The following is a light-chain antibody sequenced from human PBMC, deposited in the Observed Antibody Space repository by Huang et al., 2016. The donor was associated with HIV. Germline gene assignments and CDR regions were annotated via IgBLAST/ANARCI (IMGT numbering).Light chain of an antibody. Sequence: IQLTQSPSSLSASIGDRVTITCRASQGISSYLAWYQQKPGKAPKLLIYAASTLQSGVPSRFSGSGSGTDFTLIISSLQPEDFATYYCQQLNTYPVTVGGGTKVEIK. CDR2: AAS. J-gene: IGKJ4*01. V-gene: IGKV1-9*01. CDR1: QGISSY. CDR3: QQLNTYPVT.